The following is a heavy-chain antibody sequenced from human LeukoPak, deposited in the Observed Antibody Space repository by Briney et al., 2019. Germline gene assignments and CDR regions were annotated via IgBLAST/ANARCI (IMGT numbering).Heavy chain of an antibody. CDR1: GGSISSGGYY. V-gene: IGHV4-31*03. Sequence: PSETLSLTCTVSGGSISSGGYYWSWIRQHPGKGLEWIGYIYYSGSTYYNPSLKSRVTISVDTSKNRFSLKLSSVTAADTAVYYCASHRFWGGRSGYSRDYWGQGTLVTVSS. CDR3: ASHRFWGGRSGYSRDY. CDR2: IYYSGST. D-gene: IGHD3-3*01. J-gene: IGHJ4*02.